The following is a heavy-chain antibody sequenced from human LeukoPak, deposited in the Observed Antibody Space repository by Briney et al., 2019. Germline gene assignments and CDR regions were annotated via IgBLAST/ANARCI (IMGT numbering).Heavy chain of an antibody. V-gene: IGHV1-18*01. J-gene: IGHJ3*01. CDR2: ISAYNGNT. D-gene: IGHD4-17*01. CDR3: ARGAKKTTVTTLWDV. Sequence: ASVKVSCKASGYTFTSYGISWVRQAPGQGLEWMGWISAYNGNTNYAQKLQGRVTMTTDTSTSTAYMELRSLRSDDTAVYYCARGAKKTTVTTLWDVWGQGTMVTVSS. CDR1: GYTFTSYG.